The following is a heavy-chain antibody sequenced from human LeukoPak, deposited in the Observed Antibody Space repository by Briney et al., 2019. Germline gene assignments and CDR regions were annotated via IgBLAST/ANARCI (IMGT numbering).Heavy chain of an antibody. J-gene: IGHJ5*02. D-gene: IGHD3-3*01. CDR1: GFTFSSYW. V-gene: IGHV3-7*01. Sequence: GGSLRLSCAASGFTFSSYWMSWVRQAPGKGLEWVAIIKQDGSEKYYVDSVKGRFTISRDNTKNSLYLQMNSLRAKDTAVYYCARDWRLKLFEPRGEGTLVTVSS. CDR3: ARDWRLKLFEP. CDR2: IKQDGSEK.